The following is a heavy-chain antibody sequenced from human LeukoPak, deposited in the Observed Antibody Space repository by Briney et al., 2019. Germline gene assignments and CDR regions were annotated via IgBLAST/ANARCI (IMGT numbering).Heavy chain of an antibody. D-gene: IGHD1-26*01. CDR2: IRSKANSYAT. CDR1: GFTFSGSA. V-gene: IGHV3-73*01. Sequence: GGSLRLSCAAPGFTFSGSAMHWVRQASGKGLEWVGRIRSKANSYATAYAASVKGRFTISRDDSKNTAYLQMNSLKTEDTAVYYCTRRRELLGLYAFDIWGQGTMVTVSS. CDR3: TRRRELLGLYAFDI. J-gene: IGHJ3*02.